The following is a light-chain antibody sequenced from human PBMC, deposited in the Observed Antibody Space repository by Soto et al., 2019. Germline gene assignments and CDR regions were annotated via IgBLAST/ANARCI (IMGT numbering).Light chain of an antibody. CDR2: AAS. CDR1: QSVSSK. CDR3: QQYGDSPAYT. Sequence: EIVMTQSPATLSVSPGERATLSCRASQSVSSKIVWYQQKSGQAPRLLIYAASTRATGVPARFTGSGSGTEFTLTITGLEPEDSAVYYCQQYGDSPAYTFGQGTKLEI. V-gene: IGKV3-15*01. J-gene: IGKJ2*01.